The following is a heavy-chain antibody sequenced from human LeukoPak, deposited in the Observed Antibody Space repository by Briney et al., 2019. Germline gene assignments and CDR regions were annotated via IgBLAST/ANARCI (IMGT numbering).Heavy chain of an antibody. CDR3: ARITSWTPDY. J-gene: IGHJ4*02. V-gene: IGHV4-34*01. CDR1: GGSFSGYY. CDR2: INHSGST. Sequence: SETLSLTCAVYGGSFSGYYWSWIRQPPGKGLEWIGEINHSGSTNYNPSLKSRVTITVDTSKNQFSLKLSSVTAADTAVYYCARITSWTPDYWGQGTLVTVSS. D-gene: IGHD2-2*01.